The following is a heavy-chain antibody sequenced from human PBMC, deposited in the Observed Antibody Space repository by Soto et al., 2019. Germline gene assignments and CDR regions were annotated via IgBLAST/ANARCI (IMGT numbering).Heavy chain of an antibody. CDR1: GGTISSYT. D-gene: IGHD1-26*01. Sequence: SVKASCKSSGGTISSYTISWVRQAPGQGLEWMGRIIPILGIANYAQKFQGRVTITADKSTSTAYMELSSLRSEDTAVYYCATSLATFSYYMDVWGKGTTVTVSS. J-gene: IGHJ6*03. CDR2: IIPILGIA. V-gene: IGHV1-69*02. CDR3: ATSLATFSYYMDV.